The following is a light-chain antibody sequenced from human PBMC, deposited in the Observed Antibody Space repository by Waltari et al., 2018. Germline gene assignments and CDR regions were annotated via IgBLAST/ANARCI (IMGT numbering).Light chain of an antibody. CDR1: QDVRKY. J-gene: IGKJ4*01. V-gene: IGKV1-33*01. CDR3: QQYENLPLT. Sequence: DIQMTQSPSSLSASVGDRVTITCQASQDVRKYLTWYQQKPGKAPELLIYDASNLGTGVPSRFSGSGSGTDFTFTISSLQPEDVATYYCQQYENLPLTFGGGTKLET. CDR2: DAS.